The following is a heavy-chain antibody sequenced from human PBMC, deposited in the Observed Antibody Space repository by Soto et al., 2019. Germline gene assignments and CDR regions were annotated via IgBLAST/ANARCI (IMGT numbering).Heavy chain of an antibody. V-gene: IGHV5-51*01. CDR1: GYSFTSYW. CDR2: IYPGDSDT. Sequence: GESLKISCKGSGYSFTSYWIGWVRQMPGKGLEWMGIIYPGDSDTRYSPSFQGQVTISADRSISTAYLQWSSLKASDTAMYYCARLLGVEMAQIDFDYWGQGTLVTVSS. CDR3: ARLLGVEMAQIDFDY. D-gene: IGHD3-3*02. J-gene: IGHJ4*02.